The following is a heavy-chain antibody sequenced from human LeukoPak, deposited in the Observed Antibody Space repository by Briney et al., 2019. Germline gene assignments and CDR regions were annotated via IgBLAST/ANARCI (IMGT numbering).Heavy chain of an antibody. Sequence: PGGSLRLSCAASGFTFSSYSMNWVRQAPGKELEWVSYISSSGNIFYYADSVKGRFTISRDNANNSLYLHMNSLRAEDTAVYYCARDRVGANLGTFDYWGQGTLVTVSS. D-gene: IGHD1-26*01. CDR1: GFTFSSYS. V-gene: IGHV3-48*01. CDR2: ISSSGNIF. J-gene: IGHJ4*02. CDR3: ARDRVGANLGTFDY.